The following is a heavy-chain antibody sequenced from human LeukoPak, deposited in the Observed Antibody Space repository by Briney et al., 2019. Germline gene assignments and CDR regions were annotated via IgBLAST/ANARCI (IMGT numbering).Heavy chain of an antibody. Sequence: GASVKVSCKASGYTFSAHHIHWGRQAPGQGLEWMGWIVPDGRDTKYAEKFQGRMTLTVDTAITTAYMELHSLPSDDTAVYYCSGRYGPGPVWGQGTLITASS. D-gene: IGHD3-10*01. CDR3: SGRYGPGPV. CDR2: IVPDGRDT. CDR1: GYTFSAHH. V-gene: IGHV1-2*02. J-gene: IGHJ4*02.